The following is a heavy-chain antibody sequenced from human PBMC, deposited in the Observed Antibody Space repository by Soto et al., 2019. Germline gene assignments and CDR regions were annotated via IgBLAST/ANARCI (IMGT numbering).Heavy chain of an antibody. D-gene: IGHD3-10*01. CDR3: AKDFLTYYYGPGGFDP. Sequence: GGSPRLSPAAPWFTLSSYGMPWGRPGPGKGLEWVAVISYDGSNKYYADSVKGRFTISRDNSKNTLYLQMNSLRAEDTAVYYCAKDFLTYYYGPGGFDPWGQGTLVTVS. CDR1: WFTLSSYG. V-gene: IGHV3-30*18. J-gene: IGHJ5*02. CDR2: ISYDGSNK.